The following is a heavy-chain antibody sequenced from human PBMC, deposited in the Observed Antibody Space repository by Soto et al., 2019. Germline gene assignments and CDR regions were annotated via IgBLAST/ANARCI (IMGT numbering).Heavy chain of an antibody. CDR1: GYSFTSYW. V-gene: IGHV5-51*01. J-gene: IGHJ4*02. CDR2: IYPGDPDT. CDR3: ARVPYYDSSGYYSAHFDY. Sequence: GESLKISCKGSGYSFTSYWIGWVRQMPGKGLEWMGIIYPGDPDTRYSPSFQGQVTISADKSISTAYLQWSSLKASDTAMYYCARVPYYDSSGYYSAHFDYWGQGTLVTVSS. D-gene: IGHD3-22*01.